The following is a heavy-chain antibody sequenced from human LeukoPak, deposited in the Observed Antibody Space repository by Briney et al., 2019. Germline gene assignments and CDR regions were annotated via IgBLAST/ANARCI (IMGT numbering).Heavy chain of an antibody. V-gene: IGHV1-69*13. Sequence: ASVKVSCKASGGTFSSYAISWVRQAPGQGLEWMGGIIPIFGTANYAQKFQGRVTITADESTSTAYMELSSLRSEDTAVYYCAMELTGIAVALGYWGQGTLVTVSS. D-gene: IGHD6-19*01. CDR3: AMELTGIAVALGY. CDR2: IIPIFGTA. CDR1: GGTFSSYA. J-gene: IGHJ4*02.